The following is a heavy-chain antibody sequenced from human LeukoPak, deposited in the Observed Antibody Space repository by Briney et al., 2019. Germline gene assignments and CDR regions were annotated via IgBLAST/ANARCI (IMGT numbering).Heavy chain of an antibody. D-gene: IGHD3-22*01. V-gene: IGHV3-30*03. CDR3: ARTIGSSGYYYYYYYMDV. J-gene: IGHJ6*03. CDR1: GFTFSSYG. CDR2: ISYDGSNK. Sequence: PGGSLRLSCAASGFTFSSYGMHWVRQAPGKGLEGVAVISYDGSNKYYADSVKGRFTISRDNSKNTLYLQMNSLRAEDTAVYYCARTIGSSGYYYYYYYMDVWGKGTTVTISS.